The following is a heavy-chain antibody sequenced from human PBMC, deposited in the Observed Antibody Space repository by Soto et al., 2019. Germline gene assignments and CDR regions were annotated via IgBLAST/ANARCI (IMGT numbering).Heavy chain of an antibody. CDR2: IYYSGST. J-gene: IGHJ6*04. CDR3: ARGGSGNYYYYGMDV. V-gene: IGHV4-30-4*01. CDR1: GGSISSGDYY. D-gene: IGHD3-10*01. Sequence: SETLSLTCTVSGGSISSGDYYWSWIRQPPGKGLEWIGHIYYSGSTYYNPSLKSRVTISVDTSKNQFSLKLSSVTAADTAVYYCARGGSGNYYYYGMDVWAKGTTVTVDS.